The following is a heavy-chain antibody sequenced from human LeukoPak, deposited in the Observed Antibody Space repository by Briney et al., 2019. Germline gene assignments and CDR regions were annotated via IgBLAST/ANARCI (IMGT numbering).Heavy chain of an antibody. V-gene: IGHV1-2*02. Sequence: ASVKVSCKASGYTFTGYYMHWVRQAPGQGLEWMGWINPNSGGTNYAQKFQGRVTMTRDTSISTAYMELSRLRSDDTAVYYCASAVPNYDIMTGYYLRSALDYWGQGTLVTVSS. CDR1: GYTFTGYY. D-gene: IGHD3-9*01. J-gene: IGHJ4*02. CDR2: INPNSGGT. CDR3: ASAVPNYDIMTGYYLRSALDY.